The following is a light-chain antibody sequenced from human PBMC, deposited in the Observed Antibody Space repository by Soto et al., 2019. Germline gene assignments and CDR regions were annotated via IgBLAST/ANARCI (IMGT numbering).Light chain of an antibody. J-gene: IGKJ1*01. V-gene: IGKV1-5*01. CDR2: DAS. CDR1: QALSNY. CDR3: QQDNSYSHT. Sequence: SQLTQSPCRLSSSVGDTDTITFRASQALSNYLAWYQQKPGKAPNLLIYDASSLESGVPSRFSGSGSGTEFTLTISSLQPDDFATYYCQQDNSYSHTFGQGTKVDIK.